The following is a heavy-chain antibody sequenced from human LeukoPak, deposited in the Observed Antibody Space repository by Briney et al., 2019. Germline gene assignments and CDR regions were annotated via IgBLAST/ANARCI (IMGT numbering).Heavy chain of an antibody. CDR1: GDSVSSHNTA. J-gene: IGHJ5*02. CDR2: TYYRSKWYN. V-gene: IGHV6-1*01. D-gene: IGHD3-10*01. CDR3: ARDSDYYASGTYYRVGFDP. Sequence: SQALSLTCAISGDSVSSHNTAWNWTRQSPSRGLEWLGRTYYRSKWYNDYAVCVKTRLTIKPDTSKNQFSLKLNSVTPEHTAVYYCARDSDYYASGTYYRVGFDPWGQGTLVSVSS.